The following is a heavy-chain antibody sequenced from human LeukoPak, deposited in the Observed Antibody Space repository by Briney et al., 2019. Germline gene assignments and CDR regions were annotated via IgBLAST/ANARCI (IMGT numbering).Heavy chain of an antibody. CDR3: ARTHDFWSGYYDY. CDR1: GFTSSDYY. J-gene: IGHJ4*02. D-gene: IGHD3-3*01. CDR2: ISSNGGTT. Sequence: GGSLRLSCAASGFTSSDYYMTWIRQPPGKGPEWISYISSNGGTTTYVDSVKGRFTISRDNAKNSLYLQMNSLRAEDTAVYYCARTHDFWSGYYDYWGQGTLVTVSS. V-gene: IGHV3-11*04.